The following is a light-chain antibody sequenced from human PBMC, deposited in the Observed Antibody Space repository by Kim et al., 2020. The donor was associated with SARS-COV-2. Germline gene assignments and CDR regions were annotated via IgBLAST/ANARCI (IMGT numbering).Light chain of an antibody. CDR2: GNN. CDR3: QSYDSSLSAPYV. CDR1: SSNIGAASD. J-gene: IGLJ1*01. Sequence: VTISCTGSSSNIGAASDVHWYQHLPGAAPKLLIYGNNNRPSGVPDRFSGSKSGTSASLAITGLQAEDEGDYYCQSYDSSLSAPYVFGTGTKVTVL. V-gene: IGLV1-40*01.